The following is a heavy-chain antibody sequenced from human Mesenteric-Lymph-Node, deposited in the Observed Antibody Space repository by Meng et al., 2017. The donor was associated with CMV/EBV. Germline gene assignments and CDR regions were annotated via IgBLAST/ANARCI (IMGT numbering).Heavy chain of an antibody. J-gene: IGHJ5*02. CDR3: ARTHYGSGSSHFDP. CDR2: IYHSGST. V-gene: IGHV4-4*02. Sequence: SETLSLTCAVSGGSISSSNWWSWVRQPPGKGLEWIGEIYHSGSTNYNPSLKSRVTISVDTSKIQFSLNLNSVTAADTAVYYCARTHYGSGSSHFDPWGQGTPVTVSS. D-gene: IGHD3-10*01. CDR1: GGSISSSNW.